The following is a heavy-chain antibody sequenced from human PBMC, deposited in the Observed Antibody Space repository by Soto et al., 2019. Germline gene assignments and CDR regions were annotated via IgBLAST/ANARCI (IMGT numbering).Heavy chain of an antibody. CDR1: GFTFRIYS. D-gene: IGHD3-16*01. V-gene: IGHV3-33*01. CDR3: ARDATFGTKGGSFDI. Sequence: QVQLVESGGGVVQPGRSLRLSCAASGFTFRIYSMHWVRQSPGKGLEWVAVMWYDGTNKYYGGSVKGRFTISRDNSENTLYLQMNSLRVEGTAVYYCARDATFGTKGGSFDIWGHGTLVTVSS. J-gene: IGHJ3*02. CDR2: MWYDGTNK.